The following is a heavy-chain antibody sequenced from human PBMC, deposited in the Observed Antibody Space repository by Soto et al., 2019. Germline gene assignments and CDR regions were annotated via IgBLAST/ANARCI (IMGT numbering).Heavy chain of an antibody. Sequence: QVQLVQSGAEVKKPGASVKVSCRASGFTFTTYDIDWVRQATGQGLEWMGWMNPNSGNSGYAQKFQGRITMTRDTSISTLDMELSSLRAEDTAVYYCARAENSGWANGYYGMDDWRQGTTVTVSS. V-gene: IGHV1-8*01. D-gene: IGHD6-19*01. CDR1: GFTFTTYD. CDR3: ARAENSGWANGYYGMDD. J-gene: IGHJ6*02. CDR2: MNPNSGNS.